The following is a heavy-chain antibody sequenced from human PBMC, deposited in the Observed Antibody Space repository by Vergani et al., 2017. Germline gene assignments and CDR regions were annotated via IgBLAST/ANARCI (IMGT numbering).Heavy chain of an antibody. CDR3: ARGPYSSSSLSVDY. D-gene: IGHD6-6*01. J-gene: IGHJ4*02. V-gene: IGHV3-73*01. CDR1: GFTFSGSA. CDR2: IRSKANSYAT. Sequence: EVQLVESGGGLVQPGGSLKLSCAASGFTFSGSAMHWVRQASGKGLEWVGRIRSKANSYATAYAASVKGRFTISRDDSKNTAYLQMNSLKTEDTAVYYCARGPYSSSSLSVDYWGQGTLVTVSS.